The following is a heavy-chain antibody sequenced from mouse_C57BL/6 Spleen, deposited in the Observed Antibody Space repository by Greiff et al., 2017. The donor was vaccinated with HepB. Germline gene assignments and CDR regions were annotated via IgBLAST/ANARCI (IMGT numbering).Heavy chain of an antibody. CDR2: IDPNSGGT. CDR1: GYTFTSYW. D-gene: IGHD2-4*01. V-gene: IGHV1-72*01. CDR3: ARDDYALYYAMDY. J-gene: IGHJ4*01. Sequence: QVHVKQPGAELVKPGASVKLSCKASGYTFTSYWMHWVKQRPGRGLEWIGRIDPNSGGTKYNEKFKSKATLTVDKPSSTAYMQLSSLTSEDSAVYYCARDDYALYYAMDYWGQGTSVTVSS.